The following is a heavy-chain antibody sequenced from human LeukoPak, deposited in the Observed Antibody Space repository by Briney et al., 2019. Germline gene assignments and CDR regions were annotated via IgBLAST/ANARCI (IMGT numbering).Heavy chain of an antibody. CDR3: ATLTVRGVINI. J-gene: IGHJ4*02. CDR2: IQSKTDGGTT. CDR1: GFTFSNTW. V-gene: IGHV3-15*01. D-gene: IGHD3-10*01. Sequence: GGSLRLSCAASGFTFSNTWMNWVRQAPGKGLEWVGRIQSKTDGGTTEYAAPVKGRFTISRDDSKTTLYLQMNSLKTEDTAVYYCATLTVRGVINIWGQGTLVTVSS.